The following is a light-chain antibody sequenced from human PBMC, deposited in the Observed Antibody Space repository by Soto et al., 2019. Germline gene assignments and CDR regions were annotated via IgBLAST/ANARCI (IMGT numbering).Light chain of an antibody. CDR2: DAS. CDR1: QSVSSY. V-gene: IGKV3-11*01. J-gene: IGKJ3*01. Sequence: EIVLTQSPATLSLSPGERATLSCRASQSVSSYLASYQQKPGQAPRLLIYDASNRATGIPARFSGSGSGTDFTLTISSLEPEDFAVYYFQQRSNWPWITFGPGTKVDIK. CDR3: QQRSNWPWIT.